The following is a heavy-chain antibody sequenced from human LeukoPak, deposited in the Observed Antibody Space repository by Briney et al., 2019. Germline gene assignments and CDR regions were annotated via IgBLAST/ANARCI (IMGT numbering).Heavy chain of an antibody. D-gene: IGHD6-6*01. V-gene: IGHV1-24*01. Sequence: ASVKVSCKVSGYTLTELSMHWVRQAPGKGLEWMGGFDPEDGETIYAQKFQGRVTMTEDTSTDTAYMELSSLRSEDTAVYYCATDLGYSRSYYFDYWGQGTLVTVSS. CDR1: GYTLTELS. CDR2: FDPEDGET. J-gene: IGHJ4*02. CDR3: ATDLGYSRSYYFDY.